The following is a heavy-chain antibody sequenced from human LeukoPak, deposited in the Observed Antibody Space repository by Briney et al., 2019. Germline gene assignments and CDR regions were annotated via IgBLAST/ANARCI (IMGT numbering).Heavy chain of an antibody. J-gene: IGHJ4*02. CDR1: GYTFTSYG. V-gene: IGHV1-18*01. D-gene: IGHD4-17*01. CDR2: ISAYNGNT. CDR3: ARGRGNDYGDYDDY. Sequence: ASVKVSCKASGYTFTSYGISWVRQAPGQGLEWMGWISAYNGNTNYAQKLQGRVTMTTDTSTSTAYMELSSLRSEDTAVYFCARGRGNDYGDYDDYWGQGTLVTVSS.